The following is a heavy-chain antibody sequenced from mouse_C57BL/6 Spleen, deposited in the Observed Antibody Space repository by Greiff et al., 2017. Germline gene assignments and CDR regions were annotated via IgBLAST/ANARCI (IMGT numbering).Heavy chain of an antibody. CDR3: ERSGTAGHYFDY. CDR2: IRNKANGYTT. CDR1: GFTFTDYY. V-gene: IGHV7-3*01. J-gene: IGHJ2*01. Sequence: EVKLVESGGGLVQPGGSLSLSCAASGFTFTDYYMSWVRQPPGKALEWLGFIRNKANGYTTEYSASVKGRFTISRDNSQIILYLQMNALRAEDSANYYCERSGTAGHYFDYWGQGTTLTVSS. D-gene: IGHD1-2*01.